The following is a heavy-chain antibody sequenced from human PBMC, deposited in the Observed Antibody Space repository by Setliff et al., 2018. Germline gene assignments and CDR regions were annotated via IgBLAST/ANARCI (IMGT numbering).Heavy chain of an antibody. CDR1: GYTLTELS. D-gene: IGHD6-13*01. J-gene: IGHJ4*02. CDR3: ATGPVLIEGSSWFILDY. CDR2: FDLEDGET. V-gene: IGHV1-24*01. Sequence: ASVKVSCKVSGYTLTELSMHWVRQAPGKGLEWMGGFDLEDGETIYAQKFQGRVTMTEDTSTDTAYMELSSLRSEDTAVYYCATGPVLIEGSSWFILDYWGQGTLVTVSS.